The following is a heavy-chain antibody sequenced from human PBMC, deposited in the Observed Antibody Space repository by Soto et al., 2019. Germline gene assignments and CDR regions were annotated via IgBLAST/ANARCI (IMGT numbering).Heavy chain of an antibody. J-gene: IGHJ5*02. CDR1: GGSISISSYY. CDR2: IYYRGST. D-gene: IGHD6-13*01. CDR3: ARNGASIAEAQGWFDP. Sequence: KSSEALAIGCTFSGGSISISSYYWGWIRQPRGKGLEWIGSIYYRGSTYYNPSLKSRVTISVDTSKNQFSLKLSSVTAADTAVYYCARNGASIAEAQGWFDPWGQGTLVTVSS. V-gene: IGHV4-39*01.